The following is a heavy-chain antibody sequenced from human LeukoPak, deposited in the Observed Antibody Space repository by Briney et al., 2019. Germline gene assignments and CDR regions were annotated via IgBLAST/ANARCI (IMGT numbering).Heavy chain of an antibody. J-gene: IGHJ4*02. CDR2: ISSSSSTI. CDR3: ARDLPVDY. V-gene: IGHV3-48*01. Sequence: GGSLRLSCAASGFTFSSYSMNWVRQAPGKGLEWVSYISSSSSTIYYADSVKGRFTISRDNAKNSLYLQMNSPRAEDTAVYYCARDLPVDYWGQGTLVTVSS. CDR1: GFTFSSYS. D-gene: IGHD4-17*01.